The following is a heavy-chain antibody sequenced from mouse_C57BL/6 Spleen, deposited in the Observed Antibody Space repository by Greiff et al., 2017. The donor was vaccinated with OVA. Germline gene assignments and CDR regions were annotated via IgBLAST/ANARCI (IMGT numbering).Heavy chain of an antibody. V-gene: IGHV1-42*01. Sequence: VQLQQSGPELVKPGASVKISCKASGYSFTGYYMNWVKQSPEKSLEWIGEINPSTGGTTYNQKFKAKATLTVDKSSSTAYMQLKSLTSEDSAVYYCAREGGYGNPFAYWGQGTLVTVSA. CDR1: GYSFTGYY. CDR2: INPSTGGT. J-gene: IGHJ3*01. D-gene: IGHD2-1*01. CDR3: AREGGYGNPFAY.